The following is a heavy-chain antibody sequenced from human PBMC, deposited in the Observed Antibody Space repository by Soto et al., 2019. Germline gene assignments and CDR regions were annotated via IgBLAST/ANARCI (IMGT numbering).Heavy chain of an antibody. J-gene: IGHJ5*02. V-gene: IGHV5-51*01. CDR3: ARQGAAVPTVPLIWFDP. CDR2: IYPDNSNT. Sequence: VQLVQSGTEVKKPGESLQISCKGSGYFFAGYWIAWVRQMPGKGLEWMGIIYPDNSNTKYSRSFQGQVTISADKSSSTAYRQWSSLKASDTAIYYCARQGAAVPTVPLIWFDPWGQGTLVTVSS. D-gene: IGHD6-13*01. CDR1: GYFFAGYW.